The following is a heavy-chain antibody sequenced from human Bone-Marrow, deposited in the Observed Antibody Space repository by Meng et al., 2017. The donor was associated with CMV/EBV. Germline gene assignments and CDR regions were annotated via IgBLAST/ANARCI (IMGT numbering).Heavy chain of an antibody. V-gene: IGHV3-30*04. J-gene: IGHJ4*02. CDR2: ISYDGSNK. CDR1: GFTFRSYD. CDR3: ARVGPTFSDY. D-gene: IGHD3-16*01. Sequence: LHCAASGFTFRSYDMHWVRQAPGKGLEWVEVISYDGSNKYYADSVKGRFTIARDNSKNTLYLQMNSLRAEDTAVYYCARVGPTFSDYWGQGTLVTVSS.